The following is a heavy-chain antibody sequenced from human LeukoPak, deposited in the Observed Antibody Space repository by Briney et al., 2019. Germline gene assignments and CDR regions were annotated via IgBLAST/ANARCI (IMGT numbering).Heavy chain of an antibody. CDR2: IYYSGST. V-gene: IGHV4-59*01. CDR1: GGSISSYY. J-gene: IGHJ5*02. D-gene: IGHD6-13*01. Sequence: SETLSLTCTVSGGSISSYYWSWIRQPPGKGLEWIGYIYYSGSTNYNPSLKSRVTISVDTSKNQFSLKLSSVTAADTAVYYCARAGLDSSSWYGLNWFDPWGQGALVTVSS. CDR3: ARAGLDSSSWYGLNWFDP.